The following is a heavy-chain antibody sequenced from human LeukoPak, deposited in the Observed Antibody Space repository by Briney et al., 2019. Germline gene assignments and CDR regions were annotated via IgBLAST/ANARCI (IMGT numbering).Heavy chain of an antibody. CDR1: GGSISSYY. Sequence: SETLSLTCTVSGGSISSYYWSWIRQPPGKGLEWIGYIYYSGSTNYNPSHKSRVTISVDTSKNQFSLKLSSVTAADTAVYYCARGRNPPNWFDPWGQGTLVTVSS. J-gene: IGHJ5*02. CDR3: ARGRNPPNWFDP. V-gene: IGHV4-59*01. CDR2: IYYSGST.